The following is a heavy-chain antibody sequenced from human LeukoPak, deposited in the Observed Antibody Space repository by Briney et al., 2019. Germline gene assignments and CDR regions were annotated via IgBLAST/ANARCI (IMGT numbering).Heavy chain of an antibody. CDR1: GFTVSSNY. J-gene: IGHJ4*02. CDR3: SRDQTPYY. Sequence: PGGSLRLSCAASGFTVSSNYMSWVRQAPGKGLEWVGFIASKTYGGTAEYAASVKGRFTISRDDSKSIAYLQMNSLKTEDTAVYFCSRDQTPYYWGQGTLVTVSS. CDR2: IASKTYGGTA. V-gene: IGHV3-49*04.